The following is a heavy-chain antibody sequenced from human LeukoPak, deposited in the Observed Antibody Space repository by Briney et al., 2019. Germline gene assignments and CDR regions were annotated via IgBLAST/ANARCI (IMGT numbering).Heavy chain of an antibody. V-gene: IGHV3-48*01. CDR3: ARLYSALPAFDY. CDR2: ISCSTNVI. D-gene: IGHD6-13*01. J-gene: IGHJ4*02. Sequence: PGGSVTLSCAASGFTLSTYSVLGVRHATGKGREGVSYISCSTNVIYYADPVKGRFTISRDNAKNSLYLQMNSLRADDTAVYYCARLYSALPAFDYWGQGTLVTVSS. CDR1: GFTLSTYS.